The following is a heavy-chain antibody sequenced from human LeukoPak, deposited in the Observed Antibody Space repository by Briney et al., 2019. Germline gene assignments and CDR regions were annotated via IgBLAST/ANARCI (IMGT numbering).Heavy chain of an antibody. D-gene: IGHD3-3*01. CDR2: IDTSGST. CDR3: ARDREDDFWRDYSYYYMDV. V-gene: IGHV4-4*07. Sequence: SETLSLTCTVSGGSITSYYWSWIRQPAGRGLEWIGRIDTSGSTYYNPSLKSRVTMSVDTPKNQFSLKLSSVTAADTAVYYCARDREDDFWRDYSYYYMDVWGRGTKVTVSS. J-gene: IGHJ6*03. CDR1: GGSITSYY.